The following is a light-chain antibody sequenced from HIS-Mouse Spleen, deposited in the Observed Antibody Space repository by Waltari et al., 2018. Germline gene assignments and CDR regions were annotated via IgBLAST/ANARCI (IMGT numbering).Light chain of an antibody. CDR1: SSDVGSYYL. J-gene: IGLJ2*01. CDR3: CSYAGSSTVV. CDR2: EGS. V-gene: IGLV2-23*01. Sequence: QSALTQPASVSGSPGQSITISCPGTSSDVGSYYLCSRYQQQPGKAPKLMIYEGSKRPSGVSNRFSGSKSGNTASLTISGLQAEDEADYYCCSYAGSSTVVFGGGTKLTVL.